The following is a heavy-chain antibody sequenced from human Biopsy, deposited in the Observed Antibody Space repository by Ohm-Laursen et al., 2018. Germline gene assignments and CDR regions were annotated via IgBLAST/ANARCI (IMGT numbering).Heavy chain of an antibody. CDR1: GFGMYA. CDR3: AKDGGQWLGGAFDI. D-gene: IGHD6-19*01. Sequence: SSLRLSCTASGFGMYAMHWVRQPPGQGLKWLAVIAYDGSNKYYAESVKGRFTISRDRSRDTVHLQMNSLRYEDTALYYCAKDGGQWLGGAFDIWGHGTMVSVSS. J-gene: IGHJ3*02. V-gene: IGHV3-30*18. CDR2: IAYDGSNK.